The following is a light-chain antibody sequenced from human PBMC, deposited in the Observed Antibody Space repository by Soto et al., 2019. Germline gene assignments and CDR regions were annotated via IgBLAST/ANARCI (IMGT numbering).Light chain of an antibody. J-gene: IGLJ2*01. CDR1: SGDIGGYNY. Sequence: QSALTQPASVSGSPGQSITISCTGTSGDIGGYNYVSWYQQHPGKAPKLMICDVSDRPSGVSNRFSGSKSGNTASLTISGLRSEDEADYYCSSYTTSNTLVFGGGTKLTVL. V-gene: IGLV2-14*01. CDR2: DVS. CDR3: SSYTTSNTLV.